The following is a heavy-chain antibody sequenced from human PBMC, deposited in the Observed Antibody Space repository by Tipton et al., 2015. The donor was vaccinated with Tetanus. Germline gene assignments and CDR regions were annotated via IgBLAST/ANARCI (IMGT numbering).Heavy chain of an antibody. V-gene: IGHV3-23*01. CDR3: AKDPASRGWFDP. CDR2: ISVRGSHT. Sequence: GSLRLSCAASGFTFSNYAMAWVRQAPGKGLEWVSGISVRGSHTYYADPVKGRFSISRDNSENTVYLQMNSLRDEDTAVYYCAKDPASRGWFDPWGQGTLVSVSS. CDR1: GFTFSNYA. J-gene: IGHJ5*02.